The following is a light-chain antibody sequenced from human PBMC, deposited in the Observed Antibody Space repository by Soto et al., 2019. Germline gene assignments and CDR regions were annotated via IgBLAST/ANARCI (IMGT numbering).Light chain of an antibody. J-gene: IGKJ3*01. CDR1: QSITRW. Sequence: DIQMTQSPSTLSASVGDRVTITCRASQSITRWLAWYQQKPGKAPKLLIYKAYNLGGAVPSRFSGDGSGTEFTLTITSLQPEDSATYYCQQYNSYSSFGPGTKVDI. CDR3: QQYNSYSS. CDR2: KAY. V-gene: IGKV1-5*03.